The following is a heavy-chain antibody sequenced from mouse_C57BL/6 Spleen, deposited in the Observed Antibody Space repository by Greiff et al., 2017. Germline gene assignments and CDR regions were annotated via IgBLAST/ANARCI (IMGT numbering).Heavy chain of an antibody. D-gene: IGHD4-1*01. J-gene: IGHJ2*01. CDR2: LYPGSGST. CDR1: GYTFTSYW. CDR3: AREELGRDFFDY. V-gene: IGHV1-55*01. Sequence: QVQLQQPGAELVKPGASVKMSCKASGYTFTSYWITWVKQRPGQGLEWIGDLYPGSGSTNYNEKFKSKATLTVDTSSSTAYMQLSSLTSEDSAVYYCAREELGRDFFDYWGQGTTRTVSS.